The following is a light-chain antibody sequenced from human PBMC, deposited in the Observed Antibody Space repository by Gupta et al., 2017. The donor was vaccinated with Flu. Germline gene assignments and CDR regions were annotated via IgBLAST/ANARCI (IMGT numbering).Light chain of an antibody. J-gene: IGKJ1*01. CDR1: QSVFYSFNNKTY. CDR2: WAS. Sequence: DIVMTQSPYSLAVFLGERAMINCKSSQSVFYSFNNKTYLAWYQQKPGQPPKVLIYWASTRESGVPDRYSSSGSAKNFTLTISSLQTEDVAVYYCQQYYGTPLTFGQGSKVEIK. V-gene: IGKV4-1*01. CDR3: QQYYGTPLT.